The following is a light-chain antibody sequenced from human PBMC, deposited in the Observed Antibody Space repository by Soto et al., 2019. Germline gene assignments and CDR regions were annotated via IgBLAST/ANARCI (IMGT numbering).Light chain of an antibody. V-gene: IGLV1-40*01. J-gene: IGLJ1*01. CDR1: SSNIGAGYD. CDR3: QSYDSSLSGRV. Sequence: QSVLTQPPSVSGAPGQRVTISCTGSSSNIGAGYDVHWYQQLPGTAPKLLISGNSNRPSGVPDRFSGSKSDTSASLAITGLQAEDEADYYCQSYDSSLSGRVFGTGTKLTVL. CDR2: GNS.